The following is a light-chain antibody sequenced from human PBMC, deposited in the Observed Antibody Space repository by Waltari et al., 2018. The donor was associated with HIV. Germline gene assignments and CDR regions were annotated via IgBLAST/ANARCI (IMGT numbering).Light chain of an antibody. V-gene: IGLV1-40*01. Sequence: QSVTTPPHSGSAAPGPRVTISCTGASSTLVAGSRVPWYQQLPGTAPKLLISDNVNRPSGVPDRFSESTSGTSASLSITGLQAEDEADYYCHSYDRGLGGSVFGGGTKVTVL. CDR1: SSTLVAGSR. CDR2: DNV. CDR3: HSYDRGLGGSV. J-gene: IGLJ3*02.